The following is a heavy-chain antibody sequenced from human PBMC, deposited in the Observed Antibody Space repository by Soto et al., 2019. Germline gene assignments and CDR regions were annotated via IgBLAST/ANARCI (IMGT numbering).Heavy chain of an antibody. CDR3: ARVGYSSGWSDY. Sequence: GGSLRLSCAASGFTFSSYSMNWVRQAPGKGLEWVSSISSSSSYIYYEDSVKGRFTISRDNPKNSLYLQMNSLRAEDTAVYYCARVGYSSGWSDYWGQGTLVTVSS. J-gene: IGHJ4*02. V-gene: IGHV3-21*01. D-gene: IGHD6-19*01. CDR2: ISSSSSYI. CDR1: GFTFSSYS.